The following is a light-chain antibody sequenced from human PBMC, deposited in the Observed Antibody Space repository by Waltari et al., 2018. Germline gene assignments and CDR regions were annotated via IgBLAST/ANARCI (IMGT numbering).Light chain of an antibody. V-gene: IGLV3-10*01. J-gene: IGLJ3*02. CDR2: EDN. CDR3: FSTDSSGDRGV. Sequence: SYELTQPPSVSVSPGQTARIICSGDALPKKYVYWYQQKSGQAPVLVLYEDNKRPSGIPPRFSGSSSGTLATFTVNGGRVEDAADYYGFSTDSSGDRGVFGGGTKLAVL. CDR1: ALPKKY.